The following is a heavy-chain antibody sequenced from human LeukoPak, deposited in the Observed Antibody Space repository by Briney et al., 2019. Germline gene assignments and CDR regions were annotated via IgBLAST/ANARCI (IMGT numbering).Heavy chain of an antibody. CDR3: AKGGYCSSTSCPNDY. V-gene: IGHV1/OR15-1*01. J-gene: IGHJ4*02. D-gene: IGHD2-2*01. CDR1: GYIFTDYY. Sequence: EASVKVSCKASGYIFTDYYMHWVRQAPGQELGWMGRINPNSGGTNYAQKFQGRVTMTRDTSISTAYTELSSLRSEDTAVYYCAKGGYCSSTSCPNDYWGQGTLVTVSS. CDR2: INPNSGGT.